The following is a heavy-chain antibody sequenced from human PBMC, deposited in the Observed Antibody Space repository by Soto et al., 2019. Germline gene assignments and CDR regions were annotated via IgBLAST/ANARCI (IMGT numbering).Heavy chain of an antibody. V-gene: IGHV3-23*01. CDR1: GFTFSSYA. CDR2: ISGSGGST. J-gene: IGHJ3*02. D-gene: IGHD2-15*01. CDR3: AKDLGVVAATDHDAFDI. Sequence: GGSLRLSCAASGFTFSSYAMSWVRQAPGKGLEWVSAISGSGGSTYYADSVKGRFTISRDNSKNTLYLQMNSLRAEDTAVYYCAKDLGVVAATDHDAFDIWGQGTMVTVSS.